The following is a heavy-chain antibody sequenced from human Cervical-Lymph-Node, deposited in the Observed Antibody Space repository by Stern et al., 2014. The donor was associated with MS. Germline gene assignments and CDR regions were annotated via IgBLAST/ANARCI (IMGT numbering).Heavy chain of an antibody. V-gene: IGHV1-69*01. CDR3: ARGRRIVVVEAATQRTTYYFDY. CDR1: VGTFSNYA. Sequence: QVQLMQSGAEVKKPGSSVKVSCKASVGTFSNYAISWVRQAPGQGLEWMGGIIPVLGAANYAQKFQGRVTITADRSTSAAYMELSSLRSEDTAVYYCARGRRIVVVEAATQRTTYYFDYWGQGTLVTVSS. D-gene: IGHD2-15*01. CDR2: IIPVLGAA. J-gene: IGHJ4*02.